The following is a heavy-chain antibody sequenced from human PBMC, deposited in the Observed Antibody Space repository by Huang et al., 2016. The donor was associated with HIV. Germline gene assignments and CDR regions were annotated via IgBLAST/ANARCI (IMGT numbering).Heavy chain of an antibody. CDR3: AKESRWFSDFDQ. CDR1: GFIFSNFG. D-gene: IGHD2-15*01. CDR2: ISYDGRSD. V-gene: IGHV3-30*18. J-gene: IGHJ5*02. Sequence: QVQLVESGGGVVPHGTSLRLSCAASGFIFSNFGVDWVRQAPGKGVEWWAVISYDGRSDLYSDSVKGRFTISRDNDKNTLSLEMNRLRHDDTAVYYCAKESRWFSDFDQWGQGTLVTVSS.